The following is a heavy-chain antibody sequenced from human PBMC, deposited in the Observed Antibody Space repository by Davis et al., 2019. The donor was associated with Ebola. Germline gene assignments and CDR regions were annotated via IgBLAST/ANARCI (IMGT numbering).Heavy chain of an antibody. Sequence: MPSETLSLTCTVSGGSISSYYWSWIRQPPGKGLEWIGYIYYSGSTNYNPSLKSRVTISVDTSKNQFSLKLSSVTAADTAVYYCARGLVFGVVTLYYYGMDVWGQGTTVTVSS. J-gene: IGHJ6*02. CDR1: GGSISSYY. CDR3: ARGLVFGVVTLYYYGMDV. CDR2: IYYSGST. V-gene: IGHV4-59*01. D-gene: IGHD3-3*01.